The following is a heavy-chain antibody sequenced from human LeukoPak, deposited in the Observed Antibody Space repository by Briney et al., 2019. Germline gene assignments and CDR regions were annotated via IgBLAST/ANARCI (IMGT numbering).Heavy chain of an antibody. CDR1: GGSISSGGYS. CDR3: ARRENSYGYWYFDL. J-gene: IGHJ2*01. V-gene: IGHV4-30-2*01. CDR2: IYHSGST. D-gene: IGHD5-18*01. Sequence: SQTLSLTCAVSGGSISSGGYSWSWIRQPPGKGLEWIGYIYHSGSTYYNPSLKSRVTISVDRSKNQFSLKLSSVTAADTAVYYCARRENSYGYWYFDLWGRGTLVTVSS.